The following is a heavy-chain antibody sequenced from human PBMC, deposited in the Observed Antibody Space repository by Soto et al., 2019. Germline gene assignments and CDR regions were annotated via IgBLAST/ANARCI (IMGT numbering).Heavy chain of an antibody. V-gene: IGHV4-31*03. CDR2: IYYSGST. D-gene: IGHD6-6*01. CDR1: GGSISSGGYY. Sequence: ASETLSLTCTVSGGSISSGGYYWSWIRQHPGKGLEWIGYIYYSGSTYYNPSLKSRVTISVDTSKNQFSLKLSSVTAADTAVYYCARDRSSSSLGWFDPWGQGTLATVSS. CDR3: ARDRSSSSLGWFDP. J-gene: IGHJ5*02.